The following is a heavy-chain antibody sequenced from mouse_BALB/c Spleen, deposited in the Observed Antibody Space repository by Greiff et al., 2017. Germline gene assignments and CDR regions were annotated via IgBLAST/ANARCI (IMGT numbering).Heavy chain of an antibody. D-gene: IGHD2-1*01. CDR1: GFTFSSYA. J-gene: IGHJ4*01. V-gene: IGHV5-6-5*01. Sequence: EVLLVESGAGLVKPGGSLKLSCAASGFTFSSYAMSWVRQTPEKRLEWVASISSGGSTNYPDSVMGRFTISRDNARNILYLQMSSLRSEDTAMYYCARGLLMDYAMEYWGQGTSVTVSS. CDR3: ARGLLMDYAMEY. CDR2: ISSGGST.